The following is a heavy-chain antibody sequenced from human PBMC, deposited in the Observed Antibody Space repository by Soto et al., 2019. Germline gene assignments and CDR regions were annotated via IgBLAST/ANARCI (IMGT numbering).Heavy chain of an antibody. CDR3: AREDYYYCRGDLPGRSYFGMDV. Sequence: ASVKVSCKASGYTFTNSGISWVRQAPGQGLEWMGWIGAYNGHTKYAQKLQGRVTMTTDPSTSTAYMELRSLESDDTAVYYCAREDYYYCRGDLPGRSYFGMDVWGQGTTVTVSS. CDR1: GYTFTNSG. CDR2: IGAYNGHT. J-gene: IGHJ6*02. V-gene: IGHV1-18*01. D-gene: IGHD3-22*01.